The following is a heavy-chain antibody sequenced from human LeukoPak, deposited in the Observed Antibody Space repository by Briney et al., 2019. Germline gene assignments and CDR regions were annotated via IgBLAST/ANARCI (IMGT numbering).Heavy chain of an antibody. CDR3: ARAFYSSSWYHKEDFFDY. J-gene: IGHJ4*02. D-gene: IGHD6-13*01. V-gene: IGHV4-39*07. Sequence: SETLSLTCIVSGGSISSSSYYWGWIRQPPGKGLKWIGSIYHSGSTYYNPSLKSRVTISVDTSKNQFSLKLSSVTAADTAVFYCARAFYSSSWYHKEDFFDYWGQGTLVTVSS. CDR2: IYHSGST. CDR1: GGSISSSSYY.